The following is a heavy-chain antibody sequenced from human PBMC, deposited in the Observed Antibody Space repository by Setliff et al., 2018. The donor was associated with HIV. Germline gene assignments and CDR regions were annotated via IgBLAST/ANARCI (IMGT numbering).Heavy chain of an antibody. CDR3: TRLGPSDYCGGGNCYYDY. CDR1: GFTFKNAW. J-gene: IGHJ4*02. V-gene: IGHV3-11*01. Sequence: GSLRLSCAASGFTFKNAWMNWVRQAPGKGLEWVSYISSSGSTIYYADSVKGRFTISRDNAKNSLYLQMNSLKTEDTAVYFCTRLGPSDYCGGGNCYYDYWGQGTLVTVSS. D-gene: IGHD2-15*01. CDR2: ISSSGSTI.